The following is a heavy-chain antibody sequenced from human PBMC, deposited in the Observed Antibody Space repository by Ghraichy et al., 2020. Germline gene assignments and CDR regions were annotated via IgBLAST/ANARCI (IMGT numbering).Heavy chain of an antibody. CDR3: ARDTTAGGGTSIYYYYGMDV. CDR2: IYSGGSA. D-gene: IGHD1-7*01. Sequence: GGSLRLSCAASGFTVSSNYMSWVRQAPGKGLEWVSVIYSGGSAYYADSVKGRFTISRDNSKNTLYLQMNSLRAEDTAVYYCARDTTAGGGTSIYYYYGMDVWGQGTTVTVSS. CDR1: GFTVSSNY. V-gene: IGHV3-66*01. J-gene: IGHJ6*02.